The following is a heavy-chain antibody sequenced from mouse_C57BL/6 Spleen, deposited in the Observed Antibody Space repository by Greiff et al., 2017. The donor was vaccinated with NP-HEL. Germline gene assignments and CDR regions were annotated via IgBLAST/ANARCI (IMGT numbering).Heavy chain of an antibody. Sequence: VQLQQSGAELVRPGASVTLSCKASGYTFTDYEMHWVKQTPVHGLEWIGAIDPETGGTAYNQKFKGKAILTADKSSSTAYMELRSLTSEDSAVYYCTRSPYGNYLDYWGQGTTLTVSS. J-gene: IGHJ2*01. V-gene: IGHV1-15*01. D-gene: IGHD2-1*01. CDR2: IDPETGGT. CDR3: TRSPYGNYLDY. CDR1: GYTFTDYE.